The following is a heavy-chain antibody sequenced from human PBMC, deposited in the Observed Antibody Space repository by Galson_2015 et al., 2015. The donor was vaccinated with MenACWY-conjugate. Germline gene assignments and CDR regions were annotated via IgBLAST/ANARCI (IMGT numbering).Heavy chain of an antibody. J-gene: IGHJ4*02. CDR3: ARPMVQGVIIEDY. CDR1: GFAFSDST. D-gene: IGHD3-10*01. V-gene: IGHV3-73*01. Sequence: SLRLSCAASGFAFSDSTIHWVRQASGKGLEWVGRIRSEANSYATTFAASVKGRFTISRDDSKNTAYLQMNSLKTEDTAVYYCARPMVQGVIIEDYWGPGTLVTVSS. CDR2: IRSEANSYAT.